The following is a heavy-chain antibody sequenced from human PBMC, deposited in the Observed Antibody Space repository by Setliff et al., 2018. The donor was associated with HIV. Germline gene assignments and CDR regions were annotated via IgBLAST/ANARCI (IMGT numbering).Heavy chain of an antibody. CDR2: IYYSGST. Sequence: PSETLSLTCGVFGGSFSGSYWGWIRQPPGKGLEWIGSIYYSGSTYYNPSLKSRVTISVDTSKNQFSLKLRSVTAADTAVYYCARVTITTVRGVGYFYYFYMDVWGKGTTVTVSS. J-gene: IGHJ6*03. V-gene: IGHV4-34*01. CDR3: ARVTITTVRGVGYFYYFYMDV. CDR1: GGSFSGSY. D-gene: IGHD3-10*01.